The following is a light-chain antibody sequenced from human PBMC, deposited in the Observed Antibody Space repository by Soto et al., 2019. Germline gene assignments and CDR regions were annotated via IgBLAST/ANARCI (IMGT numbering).Light chain of an antibody. V-gene: IGKV1-9*01. CDR3: QVLNDYPIT. CDR2: AAS. CDR1: QGISSY. Sequence: DIQLTQSPSFLSASVGDRVTITCRASQGISSYLAWYKQKPGKAPKFLIYAASTLRGGVPSRVSGSGSGTEFTLTISSLQPEDFANYYCQVLNDYPITFGQGTRLEIK. J-gene: IGKJ5*01.